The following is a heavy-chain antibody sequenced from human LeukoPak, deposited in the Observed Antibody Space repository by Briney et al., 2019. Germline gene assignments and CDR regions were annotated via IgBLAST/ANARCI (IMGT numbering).Heavy chain of an antibody. V-gene: IGHV5-10-1*01. CDR2: IDPSDSYT. CDR1: GYSFTSYW. J-gene: IGHJ4*02. CDR3: ARRPRYSGYTFDY. D-gene: IGHD5-12*01. Sequence: GESLKISCKGSGYSFTSYWISWVRQMPGKGLEWMGRIDPSDSYTNYSPSFQGHVTISADKSISTAYLQWGSLKASDTAMYYCARRPRYSGYTFDYWGQGTLVTVSS.